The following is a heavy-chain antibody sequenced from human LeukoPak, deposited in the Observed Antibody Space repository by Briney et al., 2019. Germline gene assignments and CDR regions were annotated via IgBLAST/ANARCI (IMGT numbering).Heavy chain of an antibody. D-gene: IGHD1-26*01. CDR3: SRESGAFCPFGY. CDR1: GGSISNTNW. CDR2: VSLAGQT. V-gene: IGHV4-4*02. J-gene: IGHJ4*02. Sequence: PSETLSLTCDVSGGSISNTNWWSWLRQPPGQGPEWIGEVSLAGQTNYNPSLNGRVTMSLDESSNQLSLKLTSVTAADTAIYYCSRESGAFCPFGYWGQGTLVIVPS.